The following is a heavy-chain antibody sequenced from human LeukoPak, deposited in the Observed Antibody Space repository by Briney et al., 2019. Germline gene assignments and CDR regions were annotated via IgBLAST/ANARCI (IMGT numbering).Heavy chain of an antibody. CDR3: ARGSVPRYGDYYYYYMDV. CDR1: GGSFSGYY. J-gene: IGHJ6*03. D-gene: IGHD4-17*01. Sequence: SETLSLTCAVYGGSFSGYYWSWIRQPPGKGLDWIGEINHSGSTNYNPSLKSRVTISVDTSRNQFSLKLSSVTAADTAVYYCARGSVPRYGDYYYYYMDVWGKGTTVTVSS. CDR2: INHSGST. V-gene: IGHV4-34*01.